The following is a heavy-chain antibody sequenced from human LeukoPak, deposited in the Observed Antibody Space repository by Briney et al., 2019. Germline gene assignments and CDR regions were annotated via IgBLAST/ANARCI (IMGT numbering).Heavy chain of an antibody. CDR3: ARGPTVTTLALLDY. CDR2: IYYSGST. CDR1: GGSISSYY. V-gene: IGHV4-30-4*08. J-gene: IGHJ4*02. D-gene: IGHD4-17*01. Sequence: KPSETLSLTCTVSGGSISSYYWSWIRQPPGKGLEWIGYIYYSGSTYYNPSLRSRVTISVDTSKNQFSLKLSSVTAADTAVYYCARGPTVTTLALLDYWGQGTLVTVSS.